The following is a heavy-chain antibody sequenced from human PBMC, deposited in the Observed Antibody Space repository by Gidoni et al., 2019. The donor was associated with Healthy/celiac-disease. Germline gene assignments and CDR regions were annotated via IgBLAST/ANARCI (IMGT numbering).Heavy chain of an antibody. Sequence: QVQLVQSGAEVKKPGSSVKVSCKASAGTFSSYAISWVRQAPGQGLEWMGGIIPIFGTANYAQKFQGRVTITADKSTSTAYMELSSLRSEDTAVYYCARDEVLGGYSSSYYYYGMDVWGQGTTVTVSS. D-gene: IGHD6-6*01. CDR1: AGTFSSYA. CDR3: ARDEVLGGYSSSYYYYGMDV. J-gene: IGHJ6*02. CDR2: IIPIFGTA. V-gene: IGHV1-69*06.